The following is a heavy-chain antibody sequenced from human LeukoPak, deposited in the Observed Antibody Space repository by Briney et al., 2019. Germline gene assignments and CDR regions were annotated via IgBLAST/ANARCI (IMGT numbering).Heavy chain of an antibody. CDR1: GFTFSSYW. CDR2: INSDGSST. V-gene: IGHV3-74*01. CDR3: ARGLRGGITEFDY. D-gene: IGHD1-14*01. J-gene: IGHJ4*02. Sequence: GASLRLSCAASGFTFSSYWMYWVRQAPGKGLVWVSRINSDGSSTTYADSVKGRFTFSRDNAKNTLYLQMDGLRAEDTAVYYCARGLRGGITEFDYWGQGTLVTVSS.